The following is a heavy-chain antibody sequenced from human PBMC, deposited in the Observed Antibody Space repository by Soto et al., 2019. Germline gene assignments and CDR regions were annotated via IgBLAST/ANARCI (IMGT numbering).Heavy chain of an antibody. CDR2: FSDSGGET. Sequence: EVQLLESGGGLVQPGGSLRLSCEPSGFPFSSSAMSLVRQSPGKGLEWVSEFSDSGGETYYADSVKGRFTISRDNSKNTLYLQMNSLRVEDTAAYYCAKIGTSSYYAEDYWGQGTLVTVSS. V-gene: IGHV3-23*01. CDR3: AKIGTSSYYAEDY. J-gene: IGHJ4*02. CDR1: GFPFSSSA. D-gene: IGHD1-26*01.